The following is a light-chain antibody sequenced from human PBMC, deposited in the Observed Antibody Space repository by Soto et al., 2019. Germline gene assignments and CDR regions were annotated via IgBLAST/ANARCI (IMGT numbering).Light chain of an antibody. CDR3: QQYGSSSPWT. CDR2: KAS. V-gene: IGKV1-5*03. CDR1: QSISSW. Sequence: DIQMTQSPSTLSASVGDRVTITCRASQSISSWLAWYQQKPGRAPKLLIYKASSLETGVPSRFSGSGAGTEFPVSISSLQPDDFGSYYCQQYGSSSPWTFGRGTKVEIK. J-gene: IGKJ1*01.